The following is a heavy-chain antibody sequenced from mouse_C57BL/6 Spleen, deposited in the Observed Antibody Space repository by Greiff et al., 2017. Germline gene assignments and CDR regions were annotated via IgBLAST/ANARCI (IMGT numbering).Heavy chain of an antibody. CDR2: IDPNSGGT. CDR3: ARGSIYDGYYPAWFAY. V-gene: IGHV1-72*01. J-gene: IGHJ3*01. D-gene: IGHD2-3*01. Sequence: QVQLQQPGAELVKPGASVKLSCKASGYTFTSYWMPWVKQRPGRGLEWIGRIDPNSGGTKYNEKFKSKATLTVDKPSSTAYMQLSSLTSEDSAVYYCARGSIYDGYYPAWFAYWGQGTLVTVSA. CDR1: GYTFTSYW.